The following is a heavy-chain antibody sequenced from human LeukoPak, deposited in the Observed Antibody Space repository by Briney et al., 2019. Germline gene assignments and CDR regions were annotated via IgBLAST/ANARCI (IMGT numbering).Heavy chain of an antibody. J-gene: IGHJ5*02. V-gene: IGHV1-8*03. CDR2: MNPNSGNT. CDR3: ARGNYDSSGYYVVDWFDP. Sequence: ASVKVSCKASGYTFTSCDINWVRQATGQGLEWMGWMNPNSGNTGYAQKFQGRVTITRNTSISTAYMELSSLRSEDTAVYYCARGNYDSSGYYVVDWFDPWGQGTLVTVSS. CDR1: GYTFTSCD. D-gene: IGHD3-22*01.